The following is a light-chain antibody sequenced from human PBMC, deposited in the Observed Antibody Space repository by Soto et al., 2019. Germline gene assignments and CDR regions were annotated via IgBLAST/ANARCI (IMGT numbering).Light chain of an antibody. CDR3: QQLNSWPPNFT. CDR1: QSVGSF. Sequence: EIVLTHSPATLSLSPGERATLSCRASQSVGSFLAWYQQKPGQAPRLLIYDTSIRATGIPARFSGSGSGTDFTLTISSLEPEDFAVYYCQQLNSWPPNFTFGQGTRLEIK. CDR2: DTS. V-gene: IGKV3-11*01. J-gene: IGKJ5*01.